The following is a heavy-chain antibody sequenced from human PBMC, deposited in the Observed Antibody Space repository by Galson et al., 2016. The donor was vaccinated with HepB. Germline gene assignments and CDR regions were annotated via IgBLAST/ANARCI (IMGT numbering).Heavy chain of an antibody. Sequence: SLXXXCAASGXXLSXXXMHXXXQAXXKGLMXVSXXSGDKGTTTYAXXVKGRFTISRDDAKNTLFLQMSSSRAEDTAVYHCVRSYHLGGGYYRFDPWGQGTLVTVSS. V-gene: IGHV3-74*03. CDR1: GXXLSXXX. CDR3: VRSYHLGGGYYRFDP. D-gene: IGHD3-3*01. CDR2: XSGDKGTT. J-gene: IGHJ5*02.